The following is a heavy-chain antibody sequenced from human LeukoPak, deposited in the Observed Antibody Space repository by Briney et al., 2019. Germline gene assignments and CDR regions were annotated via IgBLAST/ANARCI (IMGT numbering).Heavy chain of an antibody. CDR1: GFTFSSYA. V-gene: IGHV3-30*04. J-gene: IGHJ4*02. CDR2: ISYDGSNK. CDR3: ARILGYCSGGSCSERDY. Sequence: GGSLRHSCAASGFTFSSYAMHWVRQAPGKGLEWVAVISYDGSNKYYADSVKGRFTISRDNSKNTLYLQMNSLRAEDTAVYYCARILGYCSGGSCSERDYWGQGTLVTVSS. D-gene: IGHD2-15*01.